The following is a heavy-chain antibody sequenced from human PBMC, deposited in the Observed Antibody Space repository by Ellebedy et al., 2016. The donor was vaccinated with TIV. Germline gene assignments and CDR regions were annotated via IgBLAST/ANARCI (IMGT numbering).Heavy chain of an antibody. J-gene: IGHJ4*02. CDR3: ARNNDRSDY. CDR1: DFSVSDNY. Sequence: GESLKISCAASDFSVSDNYINWVRQAPGKGLDWVSVIFSGGSTFYADSVKGRFTISRDNSKNTLYLQMNSLRAEDTAVYYCARNNDRSDYWGQGTLVTVSS. D-gene: IGHD2-8*01. V-gene: IGHV3-53*01. CDR2: IFSGGST.